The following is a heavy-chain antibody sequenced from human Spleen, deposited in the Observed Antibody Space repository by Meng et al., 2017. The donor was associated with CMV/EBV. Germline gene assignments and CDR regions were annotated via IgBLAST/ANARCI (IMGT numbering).Heavy chain of an antibody. J-gene: IGHJ4*02. CDR3: ARGTTLTYYFDY. CDR2: INHSGST. D-gene: IGHD1-1*01. Sequence: SETLSLTCAVYGGSFSGYYWSWIRQPPGKGLEWIGEINHSGSTNYNPSLKSRVTISVDTSKNQFSLKLSSVTAADTAVYYCARGTTLTYYFDYWGQGTPVTVSS. V-gene: IGHV4-34*01. CDR1: GGSFSGYY.